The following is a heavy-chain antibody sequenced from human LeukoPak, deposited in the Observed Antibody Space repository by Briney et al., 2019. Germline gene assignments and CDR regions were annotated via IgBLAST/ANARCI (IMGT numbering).Heavy chain of an antibody. CDR1: GYTFSGYY. D-gene: IGHD1-26*01. Sequence: ASVNVSCKASGYTFSGYYMHWVRQAPGQGLEWMGWINPNSGGANYAQNFQGRVTMTRDTSISTAYMELSRLRSDDTAVYYCARVSSSGSYYSLDYWGQETLSTVSS. V-gene: IGHV1-2*02. J-gene: IGHJ4*02. CDR3: ARVSSSGSYYSLDY. CDR2: INPNSGGA.